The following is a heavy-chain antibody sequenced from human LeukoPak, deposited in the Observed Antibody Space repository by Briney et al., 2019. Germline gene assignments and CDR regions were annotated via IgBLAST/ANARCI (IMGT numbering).Heavy chain of an antibody. Sequence: GGSLRLSCEASGFTFDDYGMSWVRQPPGKGLEWVSGIIWNGGSTAYADSVRGRFTISRDNAKNSLYLQMNSLRAEDTALYYCAREIAARPNDYYYYMDVWGKGTTVTVSS. CDR2: IIWNGGST. CDR1: GFTFDDYG. V-gene: IGHV3-20*04. D-gene: IGHD6-6*01. CDR3: AREIAARPNDYYYYMDV. J-gene: IGHJ6*03.